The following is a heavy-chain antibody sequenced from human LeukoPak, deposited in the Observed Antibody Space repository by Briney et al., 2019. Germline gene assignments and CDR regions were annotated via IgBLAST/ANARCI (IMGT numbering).Heavy chain of an antibody. CDR2: ISSSGSTI. D-gene: IGHD5-18*01. CDR3: AKGWDVDTAIDY. Sequence: GGSLRLSCAASGFTFSSYEMNWVRQAPGKGLEWVSYISSSGSTIYYADSVMGRFTISRDNAKNSLYLQMNSLRAEDTAVYYCAKGWDVDTAIDYWGQGTLVTVSS. CDR1: GFTFSSYE. V-gene: IGHV3-48*03. J-gene: IGHJ4*02.